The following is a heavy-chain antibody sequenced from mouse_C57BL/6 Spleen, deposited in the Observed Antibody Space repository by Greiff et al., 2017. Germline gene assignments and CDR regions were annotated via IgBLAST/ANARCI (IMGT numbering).Heavy chain of an antibody. CDR3: AIDSSGYFDY. J-gene: IGHJ2*01. Sequence: QVQLQQSGPELVKPGASVKISCKASGYAFSSSWMNWVKQRPGKGLEWIGRIYPGDGDTNYNGKFKGKATLTADKSSSTAYMQLSSLTSEDSAVYFCAIDSSGYFDYWGQGTTLTVSS. CDR1: GYAFSSSW. CDR2: IYPGDGDT. V-gene: IGHV1-82*01. D-gene: IGHD3-2*02.